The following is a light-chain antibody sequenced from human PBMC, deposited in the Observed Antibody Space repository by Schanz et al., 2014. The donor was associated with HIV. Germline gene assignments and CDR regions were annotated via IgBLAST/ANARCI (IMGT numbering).Light chain of an antibody. Sequence: QSVLTQPASVSGSPGQSITISCTGTSSDVGGYNYASWYQHHPGKAPKLMIYDVSNRPSGVSNRFSGSKSGNTASLTISGLQAEDEADYYCSSYTSSSTYVFRTGTKLTVL. V-gene: IGLV2-14*03. CDR3: SSYTSSSTYV. CDR1: SSDVGGYNY. CDR2: DVS. J-gene: IGLJ1*01.